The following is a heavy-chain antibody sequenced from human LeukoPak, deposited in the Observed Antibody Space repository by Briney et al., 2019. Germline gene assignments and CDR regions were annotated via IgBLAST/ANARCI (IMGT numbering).Heavy chain of an antibody. CDR3: AKDDTTMVRGVITPLVDY. Sequence: GGSLRLSCAASGFRFNTYWMSWVRQAPGKGLEWVANIKQDGNEKYYADSVKGRFTISRDNGKNTLYLQMNSLRAEDTAVYYCAKDDTTMVRGVITPLVDYWGQGTLVTVSS. V-gene: IGHV3-7*01. D-gene: IGHD3-10*01. J-gene: IGHJ4*02. CDR2: IKQDGNEK. CDR1: GFRFNTYW.